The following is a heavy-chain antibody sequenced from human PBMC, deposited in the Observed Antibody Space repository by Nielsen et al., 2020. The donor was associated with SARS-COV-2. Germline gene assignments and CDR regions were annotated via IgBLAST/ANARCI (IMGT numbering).Heavy chain of an antibody. Sequence: SETLSLTCTVSGVSVSSGSYYWSWIRQPPGKGLEWIGYIYYSGSTNYNPSLKSRVTISVDTSKNQFSLKLSSVTAADTAVYYCARGGRYYYGSGSFYGMDVWGQGTTVTVSS. D-gene: IGHD3-10*01. CDR2: IYYSGST. J-gene: IGHJ6*02. CDR1: GVSVSSGSYY. V-gene: IGHV4-61*01. CDR3: ARGGRYYYGSGSFYGMDV.